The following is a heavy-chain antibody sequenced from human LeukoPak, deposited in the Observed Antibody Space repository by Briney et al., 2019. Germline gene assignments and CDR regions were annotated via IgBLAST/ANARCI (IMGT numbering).Heavy chain of an antibody. Sequence: PGESLKISCKGSGYSFTTYWIDWVRQMPGKGLEWMGIIYPGDSDTRYSPSFQGQVTISADKSISTAYLQRSSLKASHSAMYYCARHERDSSGWFGYWGQGTLVTVSS. CDR3: ARHERDSSGWFGY. J-gene: IGHJ4*02. V-gene: IGHV5-51*01. CDR2: IYPGDSDT. CDR1: GYSFTTYW. D-gene: IGHD6-19*01.